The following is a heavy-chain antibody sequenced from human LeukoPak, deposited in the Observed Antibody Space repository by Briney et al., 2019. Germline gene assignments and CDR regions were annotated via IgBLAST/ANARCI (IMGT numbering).Heavy chain of an antibody. J-gene: IGHJ4*02. CDR3: ASAYCSGGSCYFDY. CDR1: GGSISSYY. D-gene: IGHD2-15*01. CDR2: IYYSGST. Sequence: PSETLSLTCTVSGGSISSYYWSWIRQPPGKGLEWIGYIYYSGSTNYNPSLKSRVTISVDTSKNQSSLKLSSVTAADTAVYYCASAYCSGGSCYFDYWGQGTLVTVSS. V-gene: IGHV4-59*01.